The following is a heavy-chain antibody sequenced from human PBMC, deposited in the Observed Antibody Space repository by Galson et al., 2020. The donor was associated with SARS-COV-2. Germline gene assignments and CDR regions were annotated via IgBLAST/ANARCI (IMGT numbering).Heavy chain of an antibody. Sequence: GGSLRLSCAASGFTFSSYGMHWVRQAPGKGLEWVAAISNAGSNKYYADSVKGRFTISRDNSKNTLYLQMNSRRAEDTAVYYCAKDGDYGDFYYYYYMDVWGKGTTVTISS. D-gene: IGHD4-17*01. CDR1: GFTFSSYG. V-gene: IGHV3-30*18. CDR3: AKDGDYGDFYYYYYMDV. J-gene: IGHJ6*03. CDR2: ISNAGSNK.